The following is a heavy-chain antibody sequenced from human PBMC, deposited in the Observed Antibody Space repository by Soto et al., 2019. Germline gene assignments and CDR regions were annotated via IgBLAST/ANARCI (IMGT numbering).Heavy chain of an antibody. Sequence: SVKVSCKASGGTFSSYAISWVRQAPGQGLEWMGGIIPIFGTANYAQKFQGRVTITADESTSTAYMELSSLRSEDTAVYYCASDGDSIAAAGPFEYFQHWGQGTLVTVSS. V-gene: IGHV1-69*13. CDR2: IIPIFGTA. D-gene: IGHD6-13*01. J-gene: IGHJ1*01. CDR1: GGTFSSYA. CDR3: ASDGDSIAAAGPFEYFQH.